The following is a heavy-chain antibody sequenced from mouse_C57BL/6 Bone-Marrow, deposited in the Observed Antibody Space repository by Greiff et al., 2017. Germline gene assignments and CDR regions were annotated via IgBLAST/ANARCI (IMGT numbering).Heavy chain of an antibody. CDR2: ISSGGSYT. CDR1: GFTFSSYG. D-gene: IGHD1-1*01. V-gene: IGHV5-6*01. J-gene: IGHJ4*01. CDR3: ARITTVVVPMDY. Sequence: EVQGVESGGDLVKPGGSLKLSCAASGFTFSSYGMSWVRQTPDKRLAWVATISSGGSYTYYPDSVKGRFTISRDNAKNTLYLQMSSLKSEDTAMYYCARITTVVVPMDYWGQGTSVTVSS.